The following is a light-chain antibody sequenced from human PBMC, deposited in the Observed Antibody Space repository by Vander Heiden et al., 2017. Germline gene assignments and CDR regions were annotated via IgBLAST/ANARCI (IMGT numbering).Light chain of an antibody. Sequence: SSELTQDPAVSVALGQTVRITCQGDSLRSYYASWYQQKPGQAPVLVIYGKNNRPSGIPDRFSGSSSGNTASLTITGAQAEDEADYYCNSRDSSGNYVVFCGGTKLTVL. V-gene: IGLV3-19*01. CDR2: GKN. J-gene: IGLJ2*01. CDR1: SLRSYY. CDR3: NSRDSSGNYVV.